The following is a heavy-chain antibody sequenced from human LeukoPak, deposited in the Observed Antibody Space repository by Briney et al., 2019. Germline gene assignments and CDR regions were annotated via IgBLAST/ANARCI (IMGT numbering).Heavy chain of an antibody. CDR3: ARHRRRNNWFDP. CDR1: GDSIRSDDDY. Sequence: SETLSLTCTVSGDSIRSDDDYCDWIRQAPGKGLEWIGDINYGGGTYYNPSLKGRVTMSVDASKTQFYLNLRSVTAADTATYYCARHRRRNNWFDPWGRGILVTVSS. V-gene: IGHV4-39*01. CDR2: INYGGGT. J-gene: IGHJ5*02.